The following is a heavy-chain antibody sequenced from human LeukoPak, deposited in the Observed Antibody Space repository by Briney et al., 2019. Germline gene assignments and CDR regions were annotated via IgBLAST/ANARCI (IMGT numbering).Heavy chain of an antibody. V-gene: IGHV4-31*03. CDR1: GVSISSGGYY. CDR2: MYYSGNT. J-gene: IGHJ4*02. Sequence: PSQTLSLTCTVSGVSISSGGYYWSWIRQHPGKGLEWIGYMYYSGNTYYNPSLKSRVTISVDTSKNQFSLKLTSVTAADTAVYYCARGGQWLAPGPDYWGQGTLVTVSS. D-gene: IGHD6-19*01. CDR3: ARGGQWLAPGPDY.